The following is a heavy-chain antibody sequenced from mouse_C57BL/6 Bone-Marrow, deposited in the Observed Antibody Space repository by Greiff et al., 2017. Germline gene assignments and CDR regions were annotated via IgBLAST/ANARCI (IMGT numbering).Heavy chain of an antibody. CDR1: GYAFTNYL. D-gene: IGHD2-4*01. CDR3: ARLRRGSWYFDV. Sequence: QVQLQQSGAELVRPGTSVKVSCKASGYAFTNYLIEWVKQRPGQGLEWIGLINPGSGGTNYNEKFKGKATLTADKSSSTAYMQLSSLTSEDSAVYFCARLRRGSWYFDVWGTGTTVTGSS. J-gene: IGHJ1*03. V-gene: IGHV1-54*01. CDR2: INPGSGGT.